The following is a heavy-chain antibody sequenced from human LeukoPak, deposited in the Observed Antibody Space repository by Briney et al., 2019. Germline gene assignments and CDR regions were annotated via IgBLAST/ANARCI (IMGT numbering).Heavy chain of an antibody. Sequence: TGGSLRLSCAASGFTFDDYGMSWVRHAPGKGLEWVSGINWNGGSTGYADSVKGRFTISRDNAKNSLYLQMNSLTAEDTAVHYCVRSYHPGGWFDPWGQGTLVTVSS. V-gene: IGHV3-20*04. CDR1: GFTFDDYG. J-gene: IGHJ5*02. CDR2: INWNGGST. CDR3: VRSYHPGGWFDP. D-gene: IGHD2-21*01.